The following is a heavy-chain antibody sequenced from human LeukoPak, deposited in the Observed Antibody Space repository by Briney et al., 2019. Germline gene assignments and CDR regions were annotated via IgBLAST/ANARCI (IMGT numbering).Heavy chain of an antibody. D-gene: IGHD6-13*01. CDR3: ARDGSYSSSWYGVFDY. V-gene: IGHV4-39*07. CDR2: IYYSGST. CDR1: GGSISSYY. J-gene: IGHJ4*02. Sequence: SETLSLTCTVSGGSISSYYWGWIRQPPGKGLEWIGSIYYSGSTYYNPSLKSRVTISVDTSKNQFSLKLSSVTAADTAVYYCARDGSYSSSWYGVFDYWGQGTLVTVSS.